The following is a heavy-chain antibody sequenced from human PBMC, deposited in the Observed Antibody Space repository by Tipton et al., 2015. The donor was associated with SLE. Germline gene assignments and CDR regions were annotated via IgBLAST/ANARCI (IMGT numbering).Heavy chain of an antibody. CDR3: ARVRVDTAMGVFDF. Sequence: QLVQSGAEVKKPGASVKVSCKASGHTFTGYYMHWVRQAPGQGLEWMGWINPNSGGTNYVQKFQGRVTMTRDTSISTAYMELSRLRSDDTAIYYCARVRVDTAMGVFDFWGQGTLVTVSS. CDR1: GHTFTGYY. J-gene: IGHJ4*02. D-gene: IGHD5-18*01. V-gene: IGHV1-2*02. CDR2: INPNSGGT.